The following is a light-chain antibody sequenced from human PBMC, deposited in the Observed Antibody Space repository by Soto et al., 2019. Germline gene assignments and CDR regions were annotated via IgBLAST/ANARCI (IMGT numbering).Light chain of an antibody. V-gene: IGLV2-14*01. CDR2: EVS. Sequence: QSVLTQPASVSGSPGQSITISCTGTSSDVGGYNYVSWYQQHPGKAPKLMIYEVSNRPSGLSNRFSGSKSRNTRSLTISGLQADDGADYYCSSYTSSSTRVFGTGTKVTVL. CDR3: SSYTSSSTRV. CDR1: SSDVGGYNY. J-gene: IGLJ1*01.